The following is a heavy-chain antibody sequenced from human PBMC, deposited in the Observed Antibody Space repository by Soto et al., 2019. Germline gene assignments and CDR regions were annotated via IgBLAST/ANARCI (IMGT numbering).Heavy chain of an antibody. D-gene: IGHD2-15*01. CDR3: TTDGNIVVARAFDY. J-gene: IGHJ4*02. Sequence: PGGSLRLSCAASGFTFSNAWMSWVRQAPGKGLEWVGRIKSKTDGGTTDYAAPVKGRFTISRDDSKNTLYLQMNSLKTEDTAVYYCTTDGNIVVARAFDYWGQGTLVTVS. CDR1: GFTFSNAW. V-gene: IGHV3-15*01. CDR2: IKSKTDGGTT.